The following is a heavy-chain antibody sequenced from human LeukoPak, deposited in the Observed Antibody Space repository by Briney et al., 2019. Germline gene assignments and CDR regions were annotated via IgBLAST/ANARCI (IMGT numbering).Heavy chain of an antibody. V-gene: IGHV4-4*07. CDR3: ARELRWDVVDVFDY. CDR2: IYTSGST. Sequence: PSETLSLTCTVSGGSISSYYWSWIRQPAGKGLEWIGRIYTSGSTNYNPSLKSRVTISVDTSKNQFSLKLSSVTAADTAVYYCARELRWDVVDVFDYWGQGTLVTVSS. J-gene: IGHJ4*02. D-gene: IGHD2-2*01. CDR1: GGSISSYY.